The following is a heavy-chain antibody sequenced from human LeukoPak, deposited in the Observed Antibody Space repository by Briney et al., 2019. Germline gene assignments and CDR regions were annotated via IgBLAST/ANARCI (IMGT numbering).Heavy chain of an antibody. CDR1: GFTFSSYA. CDR2: ISGSGGST. J-gene: IGHJ4*02. Sequence: LPGGSLRLSCAASGFTFSSYAMSWVRQAPGKGLEWVSAISGSGGSTYYADSVKGRFTISRDNSKNTLYLQMNSLRAGDTAVYYCAKDARQQLAPEGFDYWGQGTLVTVSS. CDR3: AKDARQQLAPEGFDY. V-gene: IGHV3-23*01. D-gene: IGHD6-13*01.